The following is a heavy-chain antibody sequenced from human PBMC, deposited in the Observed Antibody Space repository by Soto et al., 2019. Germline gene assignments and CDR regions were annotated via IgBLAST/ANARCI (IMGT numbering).Heavy chain of an antibody. J-gene: IGHJ4*02. CDR2: IYHSGST. CDR1: GTSIISGGYS. Sequence: SETLSLTCALSGTSIISGGYSWSWIRQPPGQGLERIGYIYHSGSTYYNPSLKSRVTISADTSKNQFSLKLSSVTAADTAVYYCARQVVDGPVAGTGSFDYWGQGTLVTVS. V-gene: IGHV4-30-2*05. D-gene: IGHD6-19*01. CDR3: ARQVVDGPVAGTGSFDY.